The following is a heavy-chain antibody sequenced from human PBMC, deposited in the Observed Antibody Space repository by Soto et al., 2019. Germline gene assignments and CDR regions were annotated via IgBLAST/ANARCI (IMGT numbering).Heavy chain of an antibody. Sequence: GGSLRLSCVASGFTFNKYALAGVRQAPGKGLEWVSAISGSGASPYDADTVKGRFTISRDNAKNSLYLQMTSLRAEDTAVYYCAREFGLDYWGQGTQGTVS. CDR3: AREFGLDY. D-gene: IGHD3-10*01. CDR1: GFTFNKYA. V-gene: IGHV3-23*01. J-gene: IGHJ4*02. CDR2: ISGSGASP.